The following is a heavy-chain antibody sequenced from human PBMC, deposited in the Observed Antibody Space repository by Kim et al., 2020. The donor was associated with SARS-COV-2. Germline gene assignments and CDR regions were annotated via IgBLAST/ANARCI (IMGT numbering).Heavy chain of an antibody. D-gene: IGHD6-6*01. CDR2: IYSSGTTT. CDR1: GFTFNNYA. V-gene: IGHV3-23*03. J-gene: IGHJ4*02. Sequence: GGSLRLSCAASGFTFNNYAMSWVRQAPGKGLEWVSVIYSSGTTTNYADSVRGRFTISRDDSKSTLYLQMNSLRAEDTAVYYCAKDGGGQLANFDSWGQGTLVTVSS. CDR3: AKDGGGQLANFDS.